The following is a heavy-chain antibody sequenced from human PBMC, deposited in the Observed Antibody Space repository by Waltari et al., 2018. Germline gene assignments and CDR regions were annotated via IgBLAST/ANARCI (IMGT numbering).Heavy chain of an antibody. J-gene: IGHJ1*01. CDR2: INHSGST. V-gene: IGHV4-34*01. D-gene: IGHD3-10*01. CDR1: GGSFSGNY. Sequence: QVQLQQWGAGLLKPSETLSLTCAVYGGSFSGNYWSWIRQPPGQGLEWIGEINHSGSTNYNPSLKSRVTISVDTSKNQFSLKLTSVTAADTAVYYCARRLGFGVRYFQHWGQGTLVTVSS. CDR3: ARRLGFGVRYFQH.